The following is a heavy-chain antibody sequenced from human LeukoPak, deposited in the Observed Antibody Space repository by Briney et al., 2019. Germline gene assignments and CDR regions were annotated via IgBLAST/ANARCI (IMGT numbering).Heavy chain of an antibody. CDR2: ISSNGGST. CDR3: ARGGYCSSTSCYSVGLYYFDY. V-gene: IGHV3-64*01. D-gene: IGHD2-2*02. Sequence: PGGSLRLSCAASGFTFDSYAMHWARQAPGKGLEYVSAISSNGGSTHYANSVKGRFTISRDNSKNTLYLQMGSLRAEDMAVYYCARGGYCSSTSCYSVGLYYFDYWGQGTLVTVSS. CDR1: GFTFDSYA. J-gene: IGHJ4*02.